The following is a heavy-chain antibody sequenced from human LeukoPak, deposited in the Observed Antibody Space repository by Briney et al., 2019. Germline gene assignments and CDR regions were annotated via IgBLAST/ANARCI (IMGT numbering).Heavy chain of an antibody. CDR3: ARHRKRSGGYFGSGHDGFDI. CDR1: GGSFSGYY. CDR2: INHSGST. Sequence: SETLSLTCAVYGGSFSGYYWSRIRQPPGKGLEWIGEINHSGSTNYIPSLESRVTLSVDTSKNQFSLNLNSVTAADTAVYYCARHRKRSGGYFGSGHDGFDIWGQGTMVTVSS. D-gene: IGHD2-15*01. V-gene: IGHV4-34*01. J-gene: IGHJ3*02.